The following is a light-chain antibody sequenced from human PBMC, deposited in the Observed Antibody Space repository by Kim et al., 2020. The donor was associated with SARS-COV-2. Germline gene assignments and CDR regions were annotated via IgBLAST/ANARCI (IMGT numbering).Light chain of an antibody. Sequence: SYELTQPPSVSVSPGQTASIPCSGDKLGDKYACWYQQKPGQSPVLVIYQDSKRPSGIPERFSGSNSGNTATLTISGTQAMDEADYYCQAWDSRTVVFGGG. CDR1: KLGDKY. CDR2: QDS. CDR3: QAWDSRTVV. V-gene: IGLV3-1*01. J-gene: IGLJ2*01.